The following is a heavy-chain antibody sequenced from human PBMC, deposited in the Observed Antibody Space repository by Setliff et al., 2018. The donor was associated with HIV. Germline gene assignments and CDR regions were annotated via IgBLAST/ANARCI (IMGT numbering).Heavy chain of an antibody. V-gene: IGHV1-3*01. CDR2: INAANGNA. Sequence: GASVKVSCKASGYTFTSYYMHWVRQAPGQRLEWMGWINAANGNAKYSQKFQGRVTITRDTSASTAYMELSSLRSEDTAVYYCARVPRWYYYDSSGYPDYWGQGTLVTVSS. CDR3: ARVPRWYYYDSSGYPDY. D-gene: IGHD3-22*01. CDR1: GYTFTSYY. J-gene: IGHJ4*02.